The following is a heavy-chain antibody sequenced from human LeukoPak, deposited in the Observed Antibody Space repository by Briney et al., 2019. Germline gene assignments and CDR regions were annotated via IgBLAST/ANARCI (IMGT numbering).Heavy chain of an antibody. CDR3: AKNRRVSLHYFDY. Sequence: GGSLRLSCAASGFTFSSYSMNWVRQAPGKGLEWVSSISSSSSYIYYADSVKGRFTISRDNSKNTLYLQMNSLRAEDTAVYYCAKNRRVSLHYFDYWGQGTLVTVSS. V-gene: IGHV3-21*01. J-gene: IGHJ4*02. CDR2: ISSSSSYI. CDR1: GFTFSSYS. D-gene: IGHD6-13*01.